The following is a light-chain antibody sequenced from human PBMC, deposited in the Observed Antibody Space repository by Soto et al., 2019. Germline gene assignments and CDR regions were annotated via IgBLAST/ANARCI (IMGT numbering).Light chain of an antibody. CDR3: TSYAGTYWV. CDR1: SSDVGGYNY. V-gene: IGLV2-8*01. Sequence: QSALTQPPSASGSPGQSVTISCTGTSSDVGGYNYVSWYQQHPGKAPKLMIYEVSKRPSGVPDRFSGSKSGNTASLTVSGLTAEDGADYHCTSYAGTYWVFGAGTKLTVL. CDR2: EVS. J-gene: IGLJ3*02.